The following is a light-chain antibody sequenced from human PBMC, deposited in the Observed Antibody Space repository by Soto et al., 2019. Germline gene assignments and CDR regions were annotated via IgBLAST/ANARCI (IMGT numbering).Light chain of an antibody. CDR1: SSDVGIYNY. CDR3: NSYAGSYNWV. J-gene: IGLJ3*02. Sequence: QSALTQPPSASGSPGQSVTISCSGISSDVGIYNYVSWYQQYPGKAPKLMIYEVNKRPSGVPDRFSGSKSGNTASLTVSGLQAEDEADYYCNSYAGSYNWVFGGGTKVTVL. V-gene: IGLV2-8*01. CDR2: EVN.